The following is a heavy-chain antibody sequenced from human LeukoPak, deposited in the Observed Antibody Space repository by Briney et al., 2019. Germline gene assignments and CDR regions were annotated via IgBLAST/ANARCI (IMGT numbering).Heavy chain of an antibody. V-gene: IGHV1-2*02. CDR3: ARDHSSSGYYIWFDP. CDR1: GYTFTGYY. CDR2: INPNSGGT. Sequence: GASVKVSCKASGYTFTGYYMHWVRQAPGQGLEWMGWINPNSGGTNCAQKFQGRVTMTRDTSISTAYMELSRLRSDDTAVYYCARDHSSSGYYIWFDPWGQGTLVTVSS. J-gene: IGHJ5*02. D-gene: IGHD3-22*01.